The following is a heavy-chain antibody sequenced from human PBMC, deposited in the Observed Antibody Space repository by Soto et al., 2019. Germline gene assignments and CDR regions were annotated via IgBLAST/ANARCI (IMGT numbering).Heavy chain of an antibody. J-gene: IGHJ6*02. CDR1: GGSISSYY. CDR3: ARGSDFWSGYYMDV. D-gene: IGHD3-3*01. V-gene: IGHV4-59*01. Sequence: SETLSLTCTVSGGSISSYYWSWIRQPPGKGLEWIGYIYYSGSTNYNPSLKSRVTISVDTSKNQFSLKLSSVTAADTAVYYCARGSDFWSGYYMDVWGQGTTVTVSS. CDR2: IYYSGST.